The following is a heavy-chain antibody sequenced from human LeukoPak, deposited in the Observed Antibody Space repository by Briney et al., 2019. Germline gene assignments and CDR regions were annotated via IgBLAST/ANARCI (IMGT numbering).Heavy chain of an antibody. V-gene: IGHV1-2*02. Sequence: ASVKVSFKASRYTFTGYYMHWVRQAPGQGLEWMGWINPHSGDTNYAQKFQGRVTMTRDTSTSTAYMEVSRLRSDDTAVYYCAKDMRSRGYSGYDCFDYGGQGTLVTVSS. CDR2: INPHSGDT. CDR3: AKDMRSRGYSGYDCFDY. CDR1: RYTFTGYY. D-gene: IGHD5-12*01. J-gene: IGHJ4*02.